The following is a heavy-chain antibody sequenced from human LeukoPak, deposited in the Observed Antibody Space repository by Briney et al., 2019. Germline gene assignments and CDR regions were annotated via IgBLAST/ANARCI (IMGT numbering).Heavy chain of an antibody. CDR2: IDPSDSYT. V-gene: IGHV5-10-1*01. D-gene: IGHD6-13*01. Sequence: GGSLRLSCKGSGYSFTSYWISWVRQMPGKGLEWMGRIDPSDSYTNYSPSFQGHVTISADKSISTAYLQWSSLKASDTAMYYCARHPVCSSSWYGLSLYGMDVWGQGTTVTVSS. CDR1: GYSFTSYW. CDR3: ARHPVCSSSWYGLSLYGMDV. J-gene: IGHJ6*02.